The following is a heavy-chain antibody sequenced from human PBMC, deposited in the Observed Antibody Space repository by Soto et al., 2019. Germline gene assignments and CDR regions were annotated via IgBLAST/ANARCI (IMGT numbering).Heavy chain of an antibody. J-gene: IGHJ4*02. D-gene: IGHD2-21*01. V-gene: IGHV1-18*01. CDR2: ISAYNGNT. CDR3: AGDFHCDPYY. Sequence: QVQLVQSGAEVKKPGTSVTVSCKASGYTCTSSGISWVRQAPVQGLAWMGWISAYNGNTNYARKLTGRVTTTTDTSTSTAYMVLRGLRSDDTSAYFCAGDFHCDPYYWGQGTLVTVSS. CDR1: GYTCTSSG.